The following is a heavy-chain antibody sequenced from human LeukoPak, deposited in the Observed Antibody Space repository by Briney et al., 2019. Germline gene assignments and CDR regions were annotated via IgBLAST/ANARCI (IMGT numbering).Heavy chain of an antibody. D-gene: IGHD2/OR15-2a*01. J-gene: IGHJ4*02. CDR3: AGAVEYYFDY. Sequence: ASVKVSCKASGGTFSSYAISWVRQAPGQGLEWMGWISAYNGNTNYAQKLQGRVTMTTDTSTSTAYMELRGLRSDDTAVYYCAGAVEYYFDYWGQGTLVTVSS. V-gene: IGHV1-18*01. CDR1: GGTFSSYA. CDR2: ISAYNGNT.